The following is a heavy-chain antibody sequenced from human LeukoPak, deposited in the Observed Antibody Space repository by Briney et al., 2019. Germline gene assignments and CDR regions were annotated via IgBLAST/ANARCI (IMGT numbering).Heavy chain of an antibody. D-gene: IGHD2-2*01. Sequence: GGSLRLSCAASGFTFSSYSMNWVRQAPGKGLEWVSSISSSSSYIYYADSVKGRFTISRDNAKNSLYLQMNSLRAEDTAVYYCARAPAAITHLFFDYWGQGTLVTVSS. J-gene: IGHJ4*02. CDR2: ISSSSSYI. CDR1: GFTFSSYS. V-gene: IGHV3-21*01. CDR3: ARAPAAITHLFFDY.